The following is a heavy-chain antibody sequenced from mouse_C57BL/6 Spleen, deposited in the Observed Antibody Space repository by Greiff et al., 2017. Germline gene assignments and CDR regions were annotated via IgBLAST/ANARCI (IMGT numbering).Heavy chain of an antibody. CDR3: ARAHMVTTRYAMDY. V-gene: IGHV5-4*03. Sequence: EVKLVESGGGLVKPGGSLKLSCAASGFTFSSYAMSWVRQTPEKRLEWVATISDGGSYTYYPDNVKGRFTISRDNAKNNLYLQMRHLKSEDTAMYYCARAHMVTTRYAMDYWGQGTSVTVSS. D-gene: IGHD2-2*01. CDR2: ISDGGSYT. CDR1: GFTFSSYA. J-gene: IGHJ4*01.